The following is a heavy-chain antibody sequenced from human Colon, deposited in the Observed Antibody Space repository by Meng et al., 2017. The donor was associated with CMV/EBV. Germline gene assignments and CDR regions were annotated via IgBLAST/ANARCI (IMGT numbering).Heavy chain of an antibody. CDR1: GFTFSDYY. Sequence: GESLKISCAASGFTFSDYYMSWIRQAPGKGLEWVSYISSSGSTIYYADSVKGRFTISRDNAKNSLYLQMDSLRAEDTAMYYCAKGTMTPAGGSLNYYDSWGQGTLVTVSS. D-gene: IGHD2-2*01. CDR2: ISSSGSTI. V-gene: IGHV3-11*01. J-gene: IGHJ4*02. CDR3: AKGTMTPAGGSLNYYDS.